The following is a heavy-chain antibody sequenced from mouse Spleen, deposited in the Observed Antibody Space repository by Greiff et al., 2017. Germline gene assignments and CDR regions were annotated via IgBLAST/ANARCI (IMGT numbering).Heavy chain of an antibody. CDR1: GFTFSDSG. CDR2: INSGSSTI. J-gene: IGHJ3*01. CDR3: SRGRDYDMFAY. Sequence: EVMLVESGGGLVKPGGSLKLSCAASGFTFSDSGIHWVRQAPEKGLEWVAYINSGSSTIYYADPVKGRFTISRDNAKNTLFLQMTSLRSEDTAIYYCSRGRDYDMFAYWGQGTLVTVSA. V-gene: IGHV5-17*01. D-gene: IGHD2-4*01.